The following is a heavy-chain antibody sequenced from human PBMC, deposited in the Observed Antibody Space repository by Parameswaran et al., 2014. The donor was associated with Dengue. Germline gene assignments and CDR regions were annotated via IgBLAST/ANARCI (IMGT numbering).Heavy chain of an antibody. Sequence: VRQMPGKGLEWVSYISSSGSTIYYADSVKGRFTISRDNAKNSLYLQMNSLRAEDTAVYYCARSIAARPPPIHYYGMDVWGQGTTVTVSS. CDR2: ISSSGSTI. J-gene: IGHJ6*02. CDR3: ARSIAARPPPIHYYGMDV. D-gene: IGHD6-6*01. V-gene: IGHV3-48*03.